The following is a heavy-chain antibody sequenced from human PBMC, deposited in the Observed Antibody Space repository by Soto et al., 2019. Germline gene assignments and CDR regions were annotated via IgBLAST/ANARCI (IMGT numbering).Heavy chain of an antibody. Sequence: PSETLSLTCAVYDGSFSGYYWSWIRQTPGKGLEWIGEINHSGSTNYNPSLKSRVTISVDTSKNQFSLKLSSVTAADTAVYYCARGSITMVRGVIIVNYYYYGMDVWGQGTTVTVSS. CDR3: ARGSITMVRGVIIVNYYYYGMDV. CDR1: DGSFSGYY. J-gene: IGHJ6*02. CDR2: INHSGST. D-gene: IGHD3-10*01. V-gene: IGHV4-34*01.